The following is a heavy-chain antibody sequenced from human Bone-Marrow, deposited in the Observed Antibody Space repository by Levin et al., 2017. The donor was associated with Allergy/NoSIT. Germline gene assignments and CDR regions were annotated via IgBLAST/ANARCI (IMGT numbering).Heavy chain of an antibody. CDR1: GYMFSSYW. V-gene: IGHV5-51*01. D-gene: IGHD3-3*01. CDR3: ARTDYDVFSGYYSFDF. Sequence: PGGSLRLSCQGSGYMFSSYWIAWVRQMPGKGLEWMGIIYPGDSDIRYSPSFKGQVTISADTSISTAFLQWNSLQASDNGLYFCARTDYDVFSGYYSFDFWGQGTLVTVSS. J-gene: IGHJ4*02. CDR2: IYPGDSDI.